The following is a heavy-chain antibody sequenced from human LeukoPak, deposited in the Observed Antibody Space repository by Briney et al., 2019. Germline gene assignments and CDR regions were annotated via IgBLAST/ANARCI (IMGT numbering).Heavy chain of an antibody. V-gene: IGHV3-7*01. D-gene: IGHD1-26*01. CDR2: ISSDGSGK. CDR3: GRVRPGDADY. Sequence: GGSLRLSCAASGFTFSTYWVTWVRQAPGKGLEWVASISSDGSGKYYMDSVKGRFTISRDNAKNSLFLQMNSLRAEDTAVHYCGRVRPGDADYWGQGTLVTVSS. CDR1: GFTFSTYW. J-gene: IGHJ4*02.